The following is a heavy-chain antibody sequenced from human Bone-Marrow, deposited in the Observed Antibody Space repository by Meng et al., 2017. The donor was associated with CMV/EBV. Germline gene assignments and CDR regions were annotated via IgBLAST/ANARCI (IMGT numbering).Heavy chain of an antibody. Sequence: GESLKISCAASGFTFSNYWMTWVRQAPGKGLEWVANIKQDGSEKYYVDSVKGRFTISRDNAKNSLFLQMNSLRAEDTAVYYCARDLPSNYFSLMVDFGSFDIWGHGTMVTVSS. V-gene: IGHV3-7*01. CDR3: ARDLPSNYFSLMVDFGSFDI. CDR1: GFTFSNYW. CDR2: IKQDGSEK. D-gene: IGHD4-11*01. J-gene: IGHJ3*02.